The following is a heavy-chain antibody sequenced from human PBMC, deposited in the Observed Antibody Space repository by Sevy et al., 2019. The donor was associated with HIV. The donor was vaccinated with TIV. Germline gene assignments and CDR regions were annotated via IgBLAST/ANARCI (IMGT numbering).Heavy chain of an antibody. D-gene: IGHD1-26*01. J-gene: IGHJ4*02. CDR2: ISAYNGNT. Sequence: ASVKVSCKASGYTFTSYGISWVRQAPGQGLEWMGWISAYNGNTNYAQKLQGRVTMTTDTSTSKAYMELRSLRSDDTAVYYCARGPRGGSGSYPFDYWGQGTLVTVSS. CDR1: GYTFTSYG. V-gene: IGHV1-18*01. CDR3: ARGPRGGSGSYPFDY.